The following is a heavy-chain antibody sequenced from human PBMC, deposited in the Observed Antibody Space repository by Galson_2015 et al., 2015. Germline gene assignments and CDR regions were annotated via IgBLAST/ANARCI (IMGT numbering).Heavy chain of an antibody. CDR2: IRGSGLDWVSSISSSGATT. V-gene: IGHV3-23*01. J-gene: IGHJ4*02. Sequence: SLRLSCAASGFTFSRSAMTWVRQAPGKGLEWVSSIRGSGLDWVSSISSSGATTYYTDSVKGRFTISRDNSKNTLYLQVTSRSADDTAVYYCLKGGWGTTFDSWGQGTLVTVSS. CDR3: LKGGWGTTFDS. D-gene: IGHD6-19*01. CDR1: GFTFSRSA.